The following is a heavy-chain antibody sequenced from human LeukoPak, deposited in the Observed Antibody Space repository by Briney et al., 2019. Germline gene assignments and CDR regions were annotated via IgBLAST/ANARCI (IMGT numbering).Heavy chain of an antibody. CDR2: INPNNGGT. Sequence: GASVKVSCKASGYTFTGYYMHWVRQAPGQGFEWMGWINPNNGGTNYAQKFQGRVTMTRDTSISTAYMELSRLRSDDAAVFYCARVYYYASGRLDSWGQGTLITVSS. CDR3: ARVYYYASGRLDS. CDR1: GYTFTGYY. D-gene: IGHD3-10*01. V-gene: IGHV1-2*02. J-gene: IGHJ4*02.